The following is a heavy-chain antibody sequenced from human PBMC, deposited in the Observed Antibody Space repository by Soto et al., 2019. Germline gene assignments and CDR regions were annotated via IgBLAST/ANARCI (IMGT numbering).Heavy chain of an antibody. J-gene: IGHJ4*02. CDR1: EFTLRTNG. Sequence: GGSLRLSCAATEFTLRTNGMSWVRQAPGKGLEWVSSFSGSGDDTWYAHSLKGRFTISRDNSKNTVYLQMNSLRAEDTALYYCAGHGGYSYLGQGTLVTVSS. CDR2: FSGSGDDT. CDR3: AGHGGYSY. D-gene: IGHD4-17*01. V-gene: IGHV3-23*01.